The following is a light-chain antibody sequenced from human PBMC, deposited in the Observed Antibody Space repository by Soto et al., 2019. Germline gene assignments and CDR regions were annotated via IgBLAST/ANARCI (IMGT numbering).Light chain of an antibody. J-gene: IGKJ1*01. CDR1: QSVSSSY. V-gene: IGKV3-20*01. Sequence: EIVLTQSPGTLSLSPGERATLSCRASQSVSSSYLAWYQQKPGQAPRLLIYGASSRATGIPDRFSGSGSGTDFTLTISRLEPEYVAVYYCQQYGSSPQTFAQGTKVDIK. CDR2: GAS. CDR3: QQYGSSPQT.